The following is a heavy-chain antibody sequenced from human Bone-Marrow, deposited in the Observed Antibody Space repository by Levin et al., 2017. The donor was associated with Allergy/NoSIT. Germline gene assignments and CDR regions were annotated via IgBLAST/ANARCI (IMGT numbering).Heavy chain of an antibody. CDR1: GGTFSSYA. Sequence: PGASVKVSCKTSGGTFSSYAISWVRQAPGQGLEWMGGIIPKFGTPNYAQRLQGRVTITADESTSTAFLELNSLTSEDTAVYHCARSGYCTSNTCYAVGFAWGQGTLVTVSS. D-gene: IGHD2-2*01. V-gene: IGHV1-69*13. CDR2: IIPKFGTP. CDR3: ARSGYCTSNTCYAVGFA. J-gene: IGHJ5*02.